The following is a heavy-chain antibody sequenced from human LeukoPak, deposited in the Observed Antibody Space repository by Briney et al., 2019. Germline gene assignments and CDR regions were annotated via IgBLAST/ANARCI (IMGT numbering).Heavy chain of an antibody. Sequence: SETLSLTCAVSGGSINSSSYYWGWIRQPPGKGLEWIGSIYYGGSTNYNPSPKSRVTISVDTSKNQFSLKLSSVTAADTAVYYCARRPFDYWGQGTLVTVSS. CDR3: ARRPFDY. V-gene: IGHV4-39*07. CDR1: GGSINSSSYY. J-gene: IGHJ4*02. CDR2: IYYGGST.